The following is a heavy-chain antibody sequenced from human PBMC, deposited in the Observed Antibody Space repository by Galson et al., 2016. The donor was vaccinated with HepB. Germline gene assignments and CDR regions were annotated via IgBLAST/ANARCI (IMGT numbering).Heavy chain of an antibody. CDR2: IDRSSRYI. CDR3: AGGSGYCSNFYCQATIDC. J-gene: IGHJ4*01. D-gene: IGHD2-2*01. V-gene: IGHV3-21*01. CDR1: GFTFSSYA. Sequence: SLRLSCAASGFTFSSYAMDWVRQAPGKGLEWVSSIDRSSRYIYYADSVKGRFTISRDNARNSLFLQMNSLSAEDTAVYYCAGGSGYCSNFYCQATIDCWGRRTPVTAAS.